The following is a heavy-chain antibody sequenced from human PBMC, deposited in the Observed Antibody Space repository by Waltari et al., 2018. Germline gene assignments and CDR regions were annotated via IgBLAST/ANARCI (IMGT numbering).Heavy chain of an antibody. V-gene: IGHV4-38-2*01. CDR3: ARTYYDFWSGYLFDP. D-gene: IGHD3-3*01. J-gene: IGHJ5*02. Sequence: QVQLQESGPGLVKPSETLSLTCAVSGYSISSGSYWCWIRQPPGKGLEWIGSIYHSGSTYYNPSLKSRVTISVDTSKNQFSLKLSSVTAADTAVYYCARTYYDFWSGYLFDPWGQGTLVTVSS. CDR1: GYSISSGSY. CDR2: IYHSGST.